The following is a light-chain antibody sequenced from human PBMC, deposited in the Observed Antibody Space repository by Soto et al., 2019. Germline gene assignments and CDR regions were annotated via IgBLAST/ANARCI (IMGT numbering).Light chain of an antibody. Sequence: QSALTQPASVSGCPGQSIASCCTGASSDVGAYDYVSWYQQHPGKAPKLMIYDVSNRPSGVSNRFSGSKSANTASLTISGLQAEDEADYYCTSYTSSGNYDFGTGTKVTVL. CDR1: SSDVGAYDY. CDR3: TSYTSSGNYD. J-gene: IGLJ1*01. CDR2: DVS. V-gene: IGLV2-14*01.